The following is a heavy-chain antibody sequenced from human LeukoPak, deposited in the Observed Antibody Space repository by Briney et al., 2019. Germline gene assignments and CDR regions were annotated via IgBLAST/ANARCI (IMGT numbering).Heavy chain of an antibody. Sequence: GGSLRLSCAASGFTFSNAWMSWVRQAPGKGLEWVAVVSFDGSNKYYGDSVKGRFTISRDNSKNTLYLQMNSLRAEDTAVYYCATSELGFFDFWGQGALVTVSS. CDR1: GFTFSNAW. J-gene: IGHJ4*02. D-gene: IGHD7-27*01. CDR2: VSFDGSNK. CDR3: ATSELGFFDF. V-gene: IGHV3-30*03.